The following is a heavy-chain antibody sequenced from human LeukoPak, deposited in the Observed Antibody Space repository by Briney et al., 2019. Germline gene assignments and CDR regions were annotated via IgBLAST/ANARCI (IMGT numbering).Heavy chain of an antibody. CDR2: IYHSGRT. J-gene: IGHJ4*02. CDR1: GYSISSGYY. V-gene: IGHV4-38-2*02. CDR3: ARVSDSGYLMR. Sequence: PSETLSLTCTVSGYSISSGYYWGWIRQPPGKGLEWIGSIYHSGRTFYNPSLKSRVTISVDTSKNQFSLELSSVTAADTAVYYCARVSDSGYLMRWGQGTLVTVSS. D-gene: IGHD3-22*01.